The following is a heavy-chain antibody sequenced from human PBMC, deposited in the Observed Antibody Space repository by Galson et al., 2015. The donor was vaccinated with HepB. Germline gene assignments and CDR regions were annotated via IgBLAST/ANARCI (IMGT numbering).Heavy chain of an antibody. D-gene: IGHD2-15*01. V-gene: IGHV3-73*01. Sequence: SLRLSCAASGFTFSGSAMHWVRQASGKGLEWVGRIRSKANSYATAYAASVKGRFTISRDDSKNTAYLQMNSLKTEDTAVYYCTREILGCSGGSCYTYNWFDPWGQGTLVTVSS. CDR3: TREILGCSGGSCYTYNWFDP. CDR1: GFTFSGSA. J-gene: IGHJ5*02. CDR2: IRSKANSYAT.